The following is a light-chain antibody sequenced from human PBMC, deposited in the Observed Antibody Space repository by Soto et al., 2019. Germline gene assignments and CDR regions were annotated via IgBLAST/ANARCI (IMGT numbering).Light chain of an antibody. CDR3: SSYTSSATGVL. Sequence: QSALTQPASVSGSPGQSITISCSGTTSDVGGSNYVSWYQQHPGEAPKLMIYDVSYRPSGVSNRFSGSKSGNTASLTISGLQAEDEADYFCSSYTSSATGVLFGGGTKLTVL. J-gene: IGLJ2*01. CDR1: TSDVGGSNY. V-gene: IGLV2-14*03. CDR2: DVS.